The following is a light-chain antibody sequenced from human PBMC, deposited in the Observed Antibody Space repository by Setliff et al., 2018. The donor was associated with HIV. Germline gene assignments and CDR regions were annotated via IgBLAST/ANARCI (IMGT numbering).Light chain of an antibody. Sequence: QSALTQPASVSGSPGQSITISCTGTSSDIGSYDYISWYQQHPGKAPQLIIYEVGKRPSGVSNRFSGSKSGNTASLTISGLQAEDEADYFCCSYAGSAFYVFGIGTRSPS. CDR2: EVG. J-gene: IGLJ1*01. V-gene: IGLV2-23*02. CDR3: CSYAGSAFYV. CDR1: SSDIGSYDY.